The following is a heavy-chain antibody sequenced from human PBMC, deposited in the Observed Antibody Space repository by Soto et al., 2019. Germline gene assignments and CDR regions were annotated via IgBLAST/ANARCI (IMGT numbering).Heavy chain of an antibody. V-gene: IGHV3-66*01. CDR2: IYSGGST. D-gene: IGHD5-12*01. CDR1: GFTVGSKY. Sequence: GGSLRLSCAAPGFTVGSKYMSWVRQGPGKGLEWVSVIYSGGSTYCADSVKGRFTIPRDNSKNTLYLQMNSLRAEDTAVYYCARGRAFSGYAPLTAMDVWGQGT. CDR3: ARGRAFSGYAPLTAMDV. J-gene: IGHJ6*02.